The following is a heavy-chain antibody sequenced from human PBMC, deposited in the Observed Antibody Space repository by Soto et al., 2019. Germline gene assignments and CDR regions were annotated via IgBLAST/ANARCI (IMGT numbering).Heavy chain of an antibody. CDR3: TRDPYWEPGS. Sequence: GGSLRLSCTASGFTFNIYAMHWVRQAPGKGLEWVAIISYDGRKIAYTESVRGRFTISRDDSKSIAYLQMNSLKTEDTAVYYCTRDPYWEPGSWGQGTLVTVSS. CDR2: ISYDGRKI. CDR1: GFTFNIYA. V-gene: IGHV3-30*04. J-gene: IGHJ5*02. D-gene: IGHD1-26*01.